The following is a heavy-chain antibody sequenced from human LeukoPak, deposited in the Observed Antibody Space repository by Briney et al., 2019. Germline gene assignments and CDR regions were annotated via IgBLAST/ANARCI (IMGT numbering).Heavy chain of an antibody. CDR1: GGSISSSSYY. CDR2: IYYSGST. CDR3: ARVLDYYDSSGYSYYFDY. D-gene: IGHD3-22*01. V-gene: IGHV4-39*07. J-gene: IGHJ4*02. Sequence: SETLSLTCTVSGGSISSSSYYWGWIRQPPGKGLEWIGSIYYSGSTYYNPSLKSRVTISVDTSKNQFSLKLSSVTAADTAVYYCARVLDYYDSSGYSYYFDYWGQGTLVTVSS.